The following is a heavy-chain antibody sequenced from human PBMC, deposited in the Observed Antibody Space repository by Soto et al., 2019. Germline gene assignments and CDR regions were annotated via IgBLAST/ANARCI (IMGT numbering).Heavy chain of an antibody. Sequence: EVQLVESGGGLVQPGGSLRLSCAASGFTFSSYWMSWVRQAPGKGLEWVANIKQDGSEKYYVDSVKGRFTISRDNAKNSLYLQMNSLRAEDTAVYYCARGPTPIAAADFFDYWGQGTLVTVSS. CDR1: GFTFSSYW. CDR2: IKQDGSEK. D-gene: IGHD6-13*01. J-gene: IGHJ4*02. CDR3: ARGPTPIAAADFFDY. V-gene: IGHV3-7*01.